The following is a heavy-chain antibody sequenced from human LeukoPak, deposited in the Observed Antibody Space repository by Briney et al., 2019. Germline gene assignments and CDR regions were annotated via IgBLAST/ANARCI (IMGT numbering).Heavy chain of an antibody. J-gene: IGHJ3*02. CDR3: ARDRGCSSTSCYPDAVDI. D-gene: IGHD2-2*01. CDR1: GGSLTSYY. CDR2: IYYSGIS. V-gene: IGHV4-59*01. Sequence: PSETLSLTCTVSGGSLTSYYWSWIRQPPGKGLEWIGYIYYSGISNYNPSLKSRVAISVDTSKNQFSLKLNSVTAADTAVYYCARDRGCSSTSCYPDAVDIWGQGTMVTVSS.